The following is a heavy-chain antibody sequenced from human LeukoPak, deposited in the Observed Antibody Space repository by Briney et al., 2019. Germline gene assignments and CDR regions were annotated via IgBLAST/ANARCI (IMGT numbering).Heavy chain of an antibody. CDR2: IKDDGSDT. CDR1: GSTTFSRSW. J-gene: IGHJ4*02. D-gene: IGHD6-6*01. Sequence: GGSLRLSCAASGSTTFSRSWMHWVRQAPGKGLVWVSGIKDDGSDTTYADSVKGRFTISRDNAKDTLYLQMHSLRAEDTALYYCAKLANRFSSDDYWGQGTLVTVSS. CDR3: AKLANRFSSDDY. V-gene: IGHV3-74*03.